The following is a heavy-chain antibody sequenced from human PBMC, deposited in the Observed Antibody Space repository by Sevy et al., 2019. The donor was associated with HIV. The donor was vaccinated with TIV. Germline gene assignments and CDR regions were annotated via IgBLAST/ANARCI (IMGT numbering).Heavy chain of an antibody. V-gene: IGHV3-48*03. CDR1: GFTFSSYE. CDR3: AREGCSSTTCQGSTFDY. Sequence: GGSLRLSCAASGFTFSSYEMNWVRQVPGKGLEWVSYISSSGSTIYYADSVKGRFTISRDNAKNSLFLQMNSLRAEDTAVYYCAREGCSSTTCQGSTFDYWGQGTLVTVSS. D-gene: IGHD2-2*01. CDR2: ISSSGSTI. J-gene: IGHJ4*02.